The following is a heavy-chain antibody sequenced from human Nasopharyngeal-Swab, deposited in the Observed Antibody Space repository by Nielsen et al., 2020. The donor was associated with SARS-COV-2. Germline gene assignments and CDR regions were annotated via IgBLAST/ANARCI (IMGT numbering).Heavy chain of an antibody. CDR1: GGSISSSSYY. CDR2: IYYSGST. Sequence: SETLSLTCTVSGGSISSSSYYWGWIRQPPGKGPEWIGSIYYSGSTYYNPSLKRRVTISVDTSKNQFSLKLSSVTAADTAVYYCARHVPAILWFGVQSYYGMDVWGQGTTVTVSS. J-gene: IGHJ6*02. CDR3: ARHVPAILWFGVQSYYGMDV. D-gene: IGHD3-10*01. V-gene: IGHV4-39*01.